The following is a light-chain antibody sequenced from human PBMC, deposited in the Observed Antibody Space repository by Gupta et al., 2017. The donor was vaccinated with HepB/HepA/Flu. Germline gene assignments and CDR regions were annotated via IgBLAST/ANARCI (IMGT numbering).Light chain of an antibody. Sequence: EIVMTQPPAPLSVSPGERVSLSGRASESVADNLAWYQQKPGQAPRLLIYGASTRATGIPSRLSGSGSGTKFTLTISSLQSEDVAIYYCQQYQKWPTFGQGTKVEIK. CDR1: ESVADN. J-gene: IGKJ1*01. CDR3: QQYQKWPT. V-gene: IGKV3-15*01. CDR2: GAS.